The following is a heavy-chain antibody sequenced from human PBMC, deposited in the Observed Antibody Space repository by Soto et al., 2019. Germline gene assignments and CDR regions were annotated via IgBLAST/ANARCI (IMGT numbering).Heavy chain of an antibody. CDR1: GGTFSSYT. V-gene: IGHV1-69*02. Sequence: QVQLMQSGAEVKKPGSSVKVSCKASGGTFSSYTISWVRQAPGQGLEWMGRIIPILGIANYAQKFQGRVTITADKSTRTAYMELTSLRSEDTAVYYCASAQKDYYYYGMDVWGQGTTVTVSS. J-gene: IGHJ6*02. CDR3: ASAQKDYYYYGMDV. CDR2: IIPILGIA.